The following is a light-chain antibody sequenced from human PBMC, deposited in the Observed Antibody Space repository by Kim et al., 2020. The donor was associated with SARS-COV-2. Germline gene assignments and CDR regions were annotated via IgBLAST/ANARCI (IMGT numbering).Light chain of an antibody. CDR1: QRVSISY. V-gene: IGKV3-20*01. Sequence: SLSPGESATLSCRASQRVSISYLAWYQQKPGQAPRLLIYGASSRATGIPDRFSGSGSGTDFSLTISRLEPEDFAVYYCQQYGSSRTFGQGTKLEI. J-gene: IGKJ2*01. CDR3: QQYGSSRT. CDR2: GAS.